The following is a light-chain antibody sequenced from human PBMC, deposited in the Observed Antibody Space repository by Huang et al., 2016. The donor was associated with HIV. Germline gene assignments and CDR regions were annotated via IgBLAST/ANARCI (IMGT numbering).Light chain of an antibody. CDR1: QSLIYSDGNTY. V-gene: IGKV2-30*01. CDR2: KIS. Sequence: DVVLTQSPLSLPVTLGQPASISCWSSQSLIYSDGNTYLSWFQQRPGQSPRRLIYKISNRDSGVPDRFSGSGSGSDFTLKINKVEAEDVAVYYCMQGTHWPPITVGQGTRLEI. J-gene: IGKJ5*01. CDR3: MQGTHWPPIT.